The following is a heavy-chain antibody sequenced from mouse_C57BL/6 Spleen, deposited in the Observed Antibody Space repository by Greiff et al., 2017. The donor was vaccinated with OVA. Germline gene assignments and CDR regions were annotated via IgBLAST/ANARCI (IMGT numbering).Heavy chain of an antibody. D-gene: IGHD2-4*01. Sequence: VQLQQSGPELVKPGASVKIPCKASGYTFTDYNMDWVKQSHGKSLEWIGDINPNNGGTIYNQKFKGKATLTVDKSSSTAYMELRSLTSEDTAVYYGARWDYDVGDYYAMDYWGQGTSVTVSS. CDR1: GYTFTDYN. J-gene: IGHJ4*01. CDR2: INPNNGGT. V-gene: IGHV1-18*01. CDR3: ARWDYDVGDYYAMDY.